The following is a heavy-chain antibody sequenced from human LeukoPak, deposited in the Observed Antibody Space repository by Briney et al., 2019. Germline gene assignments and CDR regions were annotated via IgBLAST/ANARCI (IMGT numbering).Heavy chain of an antibody. J-gene: IGHJ4*02. V-gene: IGHV4-34*01. D-gene: IGHD3-3*01. CDR3: ARHYKPYDFWSGYYRAYYFDY. CDR2: INHSGST. CDR1: GGSFSGYY. Sequence: SETLSLTCAVYGGSFSGYYWSWIRQPPGKGLEWIGEINHSGSTNYNPSLKSRVTISVDTSKNQFSLKLSSVTAADTAVYYCARHYKPYDFWSGYYRAYYFDYWGQGTLVTVSS.